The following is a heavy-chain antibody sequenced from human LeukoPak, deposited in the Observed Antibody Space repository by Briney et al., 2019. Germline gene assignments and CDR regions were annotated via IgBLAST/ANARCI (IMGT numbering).Heavy chain of an antibody. CDR3: AKDSMRGVVPAAIGY. J-gene: IGHJ4*02. D-gene: IGHD2-2*01. V-gene: IGHV3-30*18. Sequence: GGSLRLSCAASGFTFINYGMHWVRQAPGKGLEWEAVISSDGRNKYYPDSVKGPFTISRDNSKNTLYLQMNSLRAEDMAVYYCAKDSMRGVVPAAIGYWGQGTLVTVSS. CDR2: ISSDGRNK. CDR1: GFTFINYG.